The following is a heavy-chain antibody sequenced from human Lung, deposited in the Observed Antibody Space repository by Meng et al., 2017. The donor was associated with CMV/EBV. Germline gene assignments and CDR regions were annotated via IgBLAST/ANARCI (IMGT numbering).Heavy chain of an antibody. CDR2: VHYSGST. CDR1: GGSVSSGSYY. D-gene: IGHD6-13*01. V-gene: IGHV4-61*01. Sequence: GSLRLSCTVSGGSVSSGSYYWSWIRQPPGKGLEWIGYVHYSGSTNYNPSLKSRVTISLDTSKNQFSLRLSSVTAADTAVYFCARFLDSWFYFDSWGQGTPVTVSS. CDR3: ARFLDSWFYFDS. J-gene: IGHJ4*02.